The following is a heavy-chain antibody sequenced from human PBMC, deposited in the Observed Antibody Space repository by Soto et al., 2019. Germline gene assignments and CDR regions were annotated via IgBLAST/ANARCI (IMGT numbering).Heavy chain of an antibody. Sequence: GESLKISCQASGYSFTNYWIGWVRQMPGKGLEWMGIIYPGDSDARYSPSFQGQVTISADKSITTAYLQWSSLKASDTAMYYCGRIVVTGTAGYFDYWGQGPLLTVSS. J-gene: IGHJ4*02. CDR3: GRIVVTGTAGYFDY. D-gene: IGHD3-22*01. CDR1: GYSFTNYW. CDR2: IYPGDSDA. V-gene: IGHV5-51*01.